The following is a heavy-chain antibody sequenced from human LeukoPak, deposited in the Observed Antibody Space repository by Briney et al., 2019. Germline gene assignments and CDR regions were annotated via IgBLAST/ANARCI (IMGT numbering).Heavy chain of an antibody. Sequence: SETLSLTCTVSGGSISSSSYYWGWIRQPPGKGLEWIGSIYYSGSTSYNPSLQSRVTISVDTSKDQFSLKLSSVTAADTAVYYCARLEITFGGVIAAWGQGTLVTVSS. CDR2: IYYSGST. CDR3: ARLEITFGGVIAA. CDR1: GGSISSSSYY. J-gene: IGHJ5*02. D-gene: IGHD3-16*02. V-gene: IGHV4-39*07.